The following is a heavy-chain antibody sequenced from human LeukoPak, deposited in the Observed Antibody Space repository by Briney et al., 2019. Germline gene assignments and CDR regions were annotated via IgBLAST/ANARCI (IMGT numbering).Heavy chain of an antibody. D-gene: IGHD1-1*01. Sequence: PGGSLRLSCAASGFTFSDYYMSWIRQAPGKGLEWVSYISSSGSTIYYADSVKGRFTISRDNAKNSLYLQMNSLRAEDTAVYYCAKVVGSPTTYFDYWGQGTLVTVSS. V-gene: IGHV3-11*04. CDR3: AKVVGSPTTYFDY. J-gene: IGHJ4*02. CDR1: GFTFSDYY. CDR2: ISSSGSTI.